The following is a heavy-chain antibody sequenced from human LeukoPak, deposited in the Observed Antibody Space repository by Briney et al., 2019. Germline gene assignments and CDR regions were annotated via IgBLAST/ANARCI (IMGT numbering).Heavy chain of an antibody. CDR1: GGSISSGGYY. V-gene: IGHV4-30-2*01. D-gene: IGHD6-6*01. CDR3: ATPGTSNAFDI. CDR2: IYHSGST. Sequence: PSETLSLTCTVSGGSISSGGYYWSWIRQPPGKGLEWIGYIYHSGSTYYNPSLKSRVTISVDRSKNQFSLKLSSVTAADTAVYYCATPGTSNAFDIWGQGTMVTVSS. J-gene: IGHJ3*02.